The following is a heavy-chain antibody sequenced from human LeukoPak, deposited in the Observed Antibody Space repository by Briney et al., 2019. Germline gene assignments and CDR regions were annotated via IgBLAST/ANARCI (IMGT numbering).Heavy chain of an antibody. CDR1: GGTFSSYA. Sequence: SVKVSCKASGGTFSSYAISWVRQAPGQGLEWMGGIIPIFGTANYAQKFQGRVTITTDESTSTAYMGLSSLRSEDTAVYYCARVDTAMVKGGAFDIWGQGTMVTVSS. V-gene: IGHV1-69*05. CDR2: IIPIFGTA. J-gene: IGHJ3*02. D-gene: IGHD5-18*01. CDR3: ARVDTAMVKGGAFDI.